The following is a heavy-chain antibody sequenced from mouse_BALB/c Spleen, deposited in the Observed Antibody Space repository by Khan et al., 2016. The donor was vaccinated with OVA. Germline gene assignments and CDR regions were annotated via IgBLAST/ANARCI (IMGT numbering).Heavy chain of an antibody. J-gene: IGHJ3*01. CDR3: ARELFTTVVATPFAY. CDR2: ISSGGGYT. Sequence: EVELVESGGGLVKPGGSLKLSCAASGFTFSNYAMSWVRQTPEKRLEWVATISSGGGYTFYPHSVQGRFTISRDNAKNTLYLQMSSLMSEDTAIYYCARELFTTVVATPFAYWGQGTLVTVSA. V-gene: IGHV5-9-3*01. CDR1: GFTFSNYA. D-gene: IGHD1-1*01.